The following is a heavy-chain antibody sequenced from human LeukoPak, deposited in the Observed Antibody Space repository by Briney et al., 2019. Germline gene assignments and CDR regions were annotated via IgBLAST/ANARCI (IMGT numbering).Heavy chain of an antibody. D-gene: IGHD1-1*01. CDR3: ARDSPGTTASDY. Sequence: GGSLRLSCAASGFIFDTYRMNWVRQAPGKSLEWVSSISASGSYIYYADSLKGRFTMSRDNTKNSLYLQMNSLRAEDTAVYYCARDSPGTTASDYWGQGTLVTVSS. J-gene: IGHJ4*02. V-gene: IGHV3-21*01. CDR1: GFIFDTYR. CDR2: ISASGSYI.